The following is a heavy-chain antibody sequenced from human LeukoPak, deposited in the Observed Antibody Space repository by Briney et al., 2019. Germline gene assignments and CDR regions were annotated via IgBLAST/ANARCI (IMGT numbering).Heavy chain of an antibody. V-gene: IGHV7-4-1*02. CDR2: INTNTGNP. CDR1: GYTFTSCA. J-gene: IGHJ4*02. D-gene: IGHD2-2*01. Sequence: GASVKVSCKASGYTFTSCAMNWVRQAPGQGLEWMGWINTNTGNPTYAQCFTGRFVFSLDTSVSTAYLQISSLKAEDTAVYYCTRQGPGYCGSTSCYGVDYWGQGTLVTVSS. CDR3: TRQGPGYCGSTSCYGVDY.